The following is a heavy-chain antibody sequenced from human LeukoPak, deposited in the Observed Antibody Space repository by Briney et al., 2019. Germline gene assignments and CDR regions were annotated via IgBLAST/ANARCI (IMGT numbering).Heavy chain of an antibody. D-gene: IGHD3-22*01. CDR1: GYTFTSYY. CDR3: ARGGLSYYYDSSGNLRY. V-gene: IGHV1-46*01. CDR2: INPSGGST. Sequence: ASVKVSCKASGYTFTSYYMHWVRQAPGQGLEWMGIINPSGGSTSYAQKFQGRVTMTRDMSTSTVYMELSSLRSEDTAVYYCARGGLSYYYDSSGNLRYWGQGALVTVSS. J-gene: IGHJ4*02.